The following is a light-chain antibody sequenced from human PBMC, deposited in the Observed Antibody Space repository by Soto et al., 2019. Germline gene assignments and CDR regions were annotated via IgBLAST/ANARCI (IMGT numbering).Light chain of an antibody. J-gene: IGKJ1*01. CDR2: DAS. V-gene: IGKV3-11*01. CDR3: QQRSNWHPT. CDR1: QSVSSY. Sequence: EIVLTQSPATLSLSPGERATLSCRASQSVSSYVAWYQQKPGQAPRLLIYDASNRATGIPVRFSGSGSGTDFTLTISSLEPEDCAVYYCQQRSNWHPTLGQGTKGDIK.